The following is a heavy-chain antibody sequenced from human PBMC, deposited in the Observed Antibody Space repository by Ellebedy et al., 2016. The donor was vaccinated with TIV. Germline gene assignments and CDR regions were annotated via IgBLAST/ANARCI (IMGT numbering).Heavy chain of an antibody. J-gene: IGHJ6*02. Sequence: SQTLSLTXAISGDSVSSNSAAWNWIRQSPSRGLEWLGRTYYRSKWYNDYAVSVKSRITINPDTSKNQFSLQLNSVTPEDTAVYYCARDMGYSSGWYKIDGMDVWGQGTTVTVSS. CDR3: ARDMGYSSGWYKIDGMDV. V-gene: IGHV6-1*01. CDR1: GDSVSSNSAA. CDR2: TYYRSKWYN. D-gene: IGHD6-19*01.